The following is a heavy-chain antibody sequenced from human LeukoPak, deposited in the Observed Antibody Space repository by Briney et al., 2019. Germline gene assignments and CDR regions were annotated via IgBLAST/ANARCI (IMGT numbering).Heavy chain of an antibody. D-gene: IGHD3-10*01. CDR2: IIPIFGTA. V-gene: IGHV1-69*05. CDR3: ARGGSMVRGAAPKTGNWFDP. J-gene: IGHJ5*02. CDR1: GGTFNSYA. Sequence: SVKVSCKASGGTFNSYAISWVRQAPGQGLEWMGGIIPIFGTANYAQKFQGRVTITTDESTSTAYMELSSLRPEDTAVYYCARGGSMVRGAAPKTGNWFDPWGQGTLVTVSS.